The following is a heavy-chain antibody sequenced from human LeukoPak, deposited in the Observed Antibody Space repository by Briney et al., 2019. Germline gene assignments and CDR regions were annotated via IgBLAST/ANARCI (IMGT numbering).Heavy chain of an antibody. CDR3: ATSDPRDYYGSAYFDY. CDR1: GYTFTGYY. J-gene: IGHJ4*02. D-gene: IGHD3-10*01. Sequence: ASVKVSCKASGYTFTGYYMHWVRQAPGQGLEWMGWINPNSGGTNYAQKFQGRVTMTRDTSISTAYMELSSLRSEDTAVYYCATSDPRDYYGSAYFDYWGQGTLVTVSS. CDR2: INPNSGGT. V-gene: IGHV1-2*02.